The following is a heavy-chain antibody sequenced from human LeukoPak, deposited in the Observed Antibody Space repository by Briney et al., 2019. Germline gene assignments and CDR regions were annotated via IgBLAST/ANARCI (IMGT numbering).Heavy chain of an antibody. CDR1: GYTLTELS. J-gene: IGHJ5*02. D-gene: IGHD3-22*01. CDR2: FDPEDGET. CDR3: AAYYYDSSGYYHNWLDP. Sequence: GASVKVSCKVSGYTLTELSMHWVRQAPGKGLEWMRGFDPEDGETIYAQKFQGRVTMTEDTSTDTAYMEPSSLRSEDTAMYYCAAYYYDSSGYYHNWLDPWGQGTLVTVSS. V-gene: IGHV1-24*01.